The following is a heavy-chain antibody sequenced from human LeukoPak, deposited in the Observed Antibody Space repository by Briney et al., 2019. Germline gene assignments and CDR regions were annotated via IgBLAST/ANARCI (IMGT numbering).Heavy chain of an antibody. CDR1: GYTFTSYG. J-gene: IGHJ4*02. CDR2: ISAYSGNT. D-gene: IGHD6-25*01. V-gene: IGHV1-18*01. Sequence: GASVKVSCKASGYTFTSYGISWVRQAPGQGLEWMGWISAYSGNTNYAQKLQGRVTMTTDTSTSTAYMELRSLRSDDTAVYYCARDPEYENIAASLSWGQGTLVTVSS. CDR3: ARDPEYENIAASLS.